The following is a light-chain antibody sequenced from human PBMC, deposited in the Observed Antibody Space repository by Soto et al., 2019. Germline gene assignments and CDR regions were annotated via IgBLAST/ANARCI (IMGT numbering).Light chain of an antibody. CDR2: ADN. Sequence: QSALTQPASLSGSPGQSITISCTGTTSDVGTYKYVSWYQQFPGAAPRLLIYADNNRPSGVPDRFSASKSGTSASLAITGLQGEDEANYYCQSYDTSLSGVIFGAGTKLTVL. CDR1: TSDVGTYKY. J-gene: IGLJ2*01. V-gene: IGLV1-40*01. CDR3: QSYDTSLSGVI.